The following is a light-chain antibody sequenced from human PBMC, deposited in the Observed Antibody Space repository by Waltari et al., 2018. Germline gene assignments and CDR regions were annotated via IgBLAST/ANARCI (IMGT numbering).Light chain of an antibody. V-gene: IGKV1-39*01. J-gene: IGKJ4*01. CDR3: QQSFNRPPT. Sequence: DIDMTQSPSSLSASVGDRVTITCRASQSISGYLHWYQQKPGRAPRLLIFAASNFQSGVPSRFSGSGSGTDFTLTISSLQPEDFATYYCQQSFNRPPTFGGGTKVEVK. CDR2: AAS. CDR1: QSISGY.